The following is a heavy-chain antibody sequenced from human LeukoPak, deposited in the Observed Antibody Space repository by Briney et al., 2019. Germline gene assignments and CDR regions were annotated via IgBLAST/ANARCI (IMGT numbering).Heavy chain of an antibody. D-gene: IGHD2-21*02. CDR2: TYTGGNS. V-gene: IGHV3-53*01. CDR1: GFTVSSIH. CDR3: AKQGPARIPIVVVTAMAH. Sequence: GGSLRLSCAASGFTVSSIHMVWVRQAPGKGLEWVSVTYTGGNSYYADSVKGRFIISRDISKNTLYLQMNSLRAEDTAVYYCAKQGPARIPIVVVTAMAHWGQGTLVTVSS. J-gene: IGHJ4*02.